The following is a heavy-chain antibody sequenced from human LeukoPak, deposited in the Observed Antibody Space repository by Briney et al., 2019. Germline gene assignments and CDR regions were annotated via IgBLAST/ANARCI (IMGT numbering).Heavy chain of an antibody. V-gene: IGHV3-23*01. D-gene: IGHD2-2*01. CDR3: AKEDCSGTSCWYFDY. CDR1: GLTFSNYA. J-gene: IGHJ4*02. Sequence: GGSLRLSCAASGLTFSNYAMSWVRQAPGKGLEWVSAISGSGGTTYYADSVKGRFTTSRDNSKNTLYLQMNSLRAEDTAVYYCAKEDCSGTSCWYFDYWGQGTLVTVSS. CDR2: ISGSGGTT.